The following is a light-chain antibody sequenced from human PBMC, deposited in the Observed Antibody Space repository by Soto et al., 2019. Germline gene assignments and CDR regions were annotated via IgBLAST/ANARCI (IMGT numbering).Light chain of an antibody. V-gene: IGLV2-14*01. CDR1: NSDVGGYNF. CDR3: SSYTRSTTDV. J-gene: IGLJ1*01. CDR2: DVS. Sequence: QSVLTQPASVSGSPGQSITISCTGTNSDVGGYNFVSWYQQHPGKAPKLMIYDVSNRPSGVSNRFSGSKSGNTASLTISWLQTEDDADYYCSSYTRSTTDVFGTGTKVTVL.